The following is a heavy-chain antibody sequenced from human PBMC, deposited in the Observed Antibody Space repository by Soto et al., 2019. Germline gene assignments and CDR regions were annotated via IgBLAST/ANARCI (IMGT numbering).Heavy chain of an antibody. V-gene: IGHV1-8*01. CDR2: MNPNSGNT. D-gene: IGHD3-22*01. CDR1: GYTFTSYD. Sequence: QVQLVQSGAEVKKPGASVKVSCKASGYTFTSYDINWVRQATGQGLEWMGWMNPNSGNTGYAQKFQGRVTMTRNTSISTAYMELSSLRSEDTAVYYCARMTLGDYYDSSGYSNDAFDIWGQGTMVTVSS. J-gene: IGHJ3*02. CDR3: ARMTLGDYYDSSGYSNDAFDI.